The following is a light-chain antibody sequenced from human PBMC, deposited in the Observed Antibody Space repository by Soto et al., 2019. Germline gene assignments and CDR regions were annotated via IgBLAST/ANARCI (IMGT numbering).Light chain of an antibody. V-gene: IGKV3-15*01. CDR3: QHYNNWPRT. CDR2: GAS. Sequence: EIVMTQSPATLSVSRGERATLSCRASQSVSSNLAWYQQKPGQAPRLLIYGASTRATGIPARFSGSGSGTEFTLTISSLQSEDFAVYYCQHYNNWPRTFGQGTKVEI. J-gene: IGKJ1*01. CDR1: QSVSSN.